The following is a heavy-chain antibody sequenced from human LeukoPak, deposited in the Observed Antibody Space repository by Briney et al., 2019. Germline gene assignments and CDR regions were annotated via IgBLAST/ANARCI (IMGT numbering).Heavy chain of an antibody. CDR1: GFTFSSYW. D-gene: IGHD3-10*01. V-gene: IGHV3-7*01. Sequence: PGGSLRLSCAASGFTFSSYWMSWVRQAPGKGLEWVANIKQDGSEKYYVDSVKGRFTISRDNTKNSLYLQMSSLRAEDTAVYYCARVIISGSGSYYNEGADYWGQGTLVTVSS. CDR2: IKQDGSEK. J-gene: IGHJ4*02. CDR3: ARVIISGSGSYYNEGADY.